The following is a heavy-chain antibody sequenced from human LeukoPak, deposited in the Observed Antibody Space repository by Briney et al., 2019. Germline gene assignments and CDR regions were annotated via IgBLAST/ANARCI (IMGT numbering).Heavy chain of an antibody. CDR2: TYYRSTWYN. CDR1: GDSVSSNSVT. D-gene: IGHD2-2*01. Sequence: SLTRSLTCAISGDSVSSNSVTWNRIRQSPSRGLEWLGRTYYRSTWYNDYAVSVRGRITVNPDTSKNQFSLHLNSVTPEDTAVYYCARRLTQYDCFDPWGQGILVTVSS. V-gene: IGHV6-1*01. CDR3: ARRLTQYDCFDP. J-gene: IGHJ5*02.